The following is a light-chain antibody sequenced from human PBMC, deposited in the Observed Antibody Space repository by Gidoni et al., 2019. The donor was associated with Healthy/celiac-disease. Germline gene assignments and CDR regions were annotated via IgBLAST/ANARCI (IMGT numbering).Light chain of an antibody. Sequence: EIVWTQPPATLSLSPGERATLSCRASQSVSSYLAWYQQKPGQAPRLLIYDASNRATGIPARFSGSGSGTDFTLTISSLEPEDFAVYYCQQRSNWLFTFGPGTKVDIK. V-gene: IGKV3-11*01. CDR2: DAS. CDR3: QQRSNWLFT. CDR1: QSVSSY. J-gene: IGKJ3*01.